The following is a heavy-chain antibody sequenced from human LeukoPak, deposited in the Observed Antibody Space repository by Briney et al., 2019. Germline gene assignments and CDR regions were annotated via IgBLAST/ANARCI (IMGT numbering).Heavy chain of an antibody. D-gene: IGHD3-10*01. CDR2: IYYSGST. CDR1: GGSISSYY. V-gene: IGHV4-59*01. J-gene: IGHJ4*02. Sequence: KTSETLSLTCTVSGGSISSYYWSWIRQPPGKGLEWIGYIYYSGSTNYNPSLKSRVTISVDTSKNQFSLKLSSVTAADTAVYYCARAYYGSGTLRFDYWGQGTLVTVSS. CDR3: ARAYYGSGTLRFDY.